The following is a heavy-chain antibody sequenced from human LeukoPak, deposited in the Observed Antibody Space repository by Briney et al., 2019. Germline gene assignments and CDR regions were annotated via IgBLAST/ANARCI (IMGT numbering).Heavy chain of an antibody. D-gene: IGHD6-13*01. CDR3: ARVTIAAAGIEGWFDP. Sequence: SGTLSLTCTVSGGSISSFYWSWNRQPPGKGLEWIAYIYYSGITNYNPSLKSRATISVDTSKKQSSLKLSSVTAADTAVYYCARVTIAAAGIEGWFDPWGQGTLVTVSS. J-gene: IGHJ5*02. CDR1: GGSISSFY. V-gene: IGHV4-59*01. CDR2: IYYSGIT.